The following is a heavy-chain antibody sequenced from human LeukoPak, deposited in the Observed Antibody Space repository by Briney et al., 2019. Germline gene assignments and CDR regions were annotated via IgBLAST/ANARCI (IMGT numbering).Heavy chain of an antibody. CDR2: INHSGST. CDR1: GGSFSGYY. J-gene: IGHJ6*04. D-gene: IGHD2/OR15-2a*01. CDR3: ARGRDSTTLLRYGMDV. Sequence: PSETLSLTCAVYGGSFSGYYWSWILQPPGKGLEWIGEINHSGSTNYNPSLKSRVTISVDTSKNQFSLKLSSVTAADTAVYYCARGRDSTTLLRYGMDVWGKGTTVTVSS. V-gene: IGHV4-34*01.